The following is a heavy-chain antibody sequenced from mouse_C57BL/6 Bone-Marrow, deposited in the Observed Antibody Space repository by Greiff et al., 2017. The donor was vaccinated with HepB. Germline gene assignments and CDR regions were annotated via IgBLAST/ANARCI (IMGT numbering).Heavy chain of an antibody. Sequence: EVQLQQSGAELVRPGASVKLSCTASGFNIKDDYMHGVKQRPEQGLEWIGWIDPENGDTEYASKFQGKATITAATSSNTAYLQLSSLTSEDTAVYYCTTDGYFDYWGQGTTLTVSS. CDR1: GFNIKDDY. V-gene: IGHV14-4*01. CDR3: TTDGYFDY. J-gene: IGHJ2*01. CDR2: IDPENGDT.